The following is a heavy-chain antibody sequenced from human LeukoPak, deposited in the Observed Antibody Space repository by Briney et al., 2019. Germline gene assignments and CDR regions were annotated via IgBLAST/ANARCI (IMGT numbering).Heavy chain of an antibody. V-gene: IGHV1-18*01. J-gene: IGHJ4*02. Sequence: ASVKVSCKASGYTFTSYGISWVRQAPGQGLEWMGWISAYNGNTNYAQKLQGRVTMTTDTSTSTAYMELRSLRSDDTAVYYCARQIDGFGEFDYFDYWGQGTLVTVSS. CDR3: ARQIDGFGEFDYFDY. CDR2: ISAYNGNT. CDR1: GYTFTSYG. D-gene: IGHD3-10*01.